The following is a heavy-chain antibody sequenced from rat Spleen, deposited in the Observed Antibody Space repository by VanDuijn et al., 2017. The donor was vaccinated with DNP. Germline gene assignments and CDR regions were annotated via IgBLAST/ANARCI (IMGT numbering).Heavy chain of an antibody. CDR2: ISYDGGST. Sequence: EVQLVESGGGLVQPGRSLKLSCAASGFTFSDYYMAWVRQAPTKGLEWVAYISYDGGSTYYGDSVKGRFTISRDNAKSTLYLQMNSLRSDDTATYYCARLGRLRPYWYFDFWGPGTMVTVSS. CDR3: ARLGRLRPYWYFDF. CDR1: GFTFSDYY. D-gene: IGHD1-11*01. V-gene: IGHV5-22*01. J-gene: IGHJ1*01.